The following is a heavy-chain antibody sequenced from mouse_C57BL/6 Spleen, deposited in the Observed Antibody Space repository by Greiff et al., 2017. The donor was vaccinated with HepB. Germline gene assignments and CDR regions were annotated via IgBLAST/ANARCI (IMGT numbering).Heavy chain of an antibody. Sequence: EVHLVESGGGLVKPGGSLKLSCAASGFTFSDYGMHWVRQAPEKGLEWVAYISSGSSTIYYADTVKGRFTISRDNAKNTRFLQMSRLRSEDTAMYYCARQGNWDPFDYWGQGTTLTVSS. CDR2: ISSGSSTI. CDR3: ARQGNWDPFDY. J-gene: IGHJ2*01. V-gene: IGHV5-17*01. D-gene: IGHD4-1*01. CDR1: GFTFSDYG.